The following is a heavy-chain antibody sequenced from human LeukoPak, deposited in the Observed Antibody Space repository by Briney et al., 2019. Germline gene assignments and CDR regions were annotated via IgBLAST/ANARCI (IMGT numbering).Heavy chain of an antibody. J-gene: IGHJ4*02. Sequence: GGSLRLSCAASGFTFSNYWMSWVRQAPGKGLEWVANIKEDGTTKHYVDSVKGRFTISRDNAKRSLYLQMNSLRAEDTALYYCARGPSTVVTTRWGQGTLVAVSS. V-gene: IGHV3-7*01. CDR1: GFTFSNYW. CDR3: ARGPSTVVTTR. CDR2: IKEDGTTK. D-gene: IGHD2-21*02.